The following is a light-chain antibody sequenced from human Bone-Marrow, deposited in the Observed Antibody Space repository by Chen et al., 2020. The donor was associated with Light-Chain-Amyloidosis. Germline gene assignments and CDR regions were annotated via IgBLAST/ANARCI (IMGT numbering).Light chain of an antibody. CDR1: DLPTKY. CDR3: QSADSSGTYEVI. J-gene: IGLJ2*01. V-gene: IGLV3-25*03. Sequence: SYELTQPPSVSVSPGQTARITCSGDDLPTKYAYWYQQKPVQAPVLVIHRDTERPSGISERFSGPSSGTTATLTISGVQAEDEADYHCQSADSSGTYEVIFGGGTKLTVL. CDR2: RDT.